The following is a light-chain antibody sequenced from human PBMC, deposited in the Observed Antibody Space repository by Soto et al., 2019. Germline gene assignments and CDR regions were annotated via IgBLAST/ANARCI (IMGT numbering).Light chain of an antibody. Sequence: QSALTQPASVSGSPGQSITISCTGSSSDIGGYNYVSWYQQHPGKAPQLMIFDVTNRPSGVSSRFSASKSGNTASLTISGRQPEDEAHYYCSSFTTTTARVLFGGGTKLTVL. CDR2: DVT. J-gene: IGLJ2*01. CDR1: SSDIGGYNY. V-gene: IGLV2-14*03. CDR3: SSFTTTTARVL.